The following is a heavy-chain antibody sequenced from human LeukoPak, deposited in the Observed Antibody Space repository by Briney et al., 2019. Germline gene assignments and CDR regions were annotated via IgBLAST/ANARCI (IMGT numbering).Heavy chain of an antibody. V-gene: IGHV3-7*03. J-gene: IGHJ4*02. CDR1: GFTFSSYW. D-gene: IGHD4-17*01. Sequence: GGSLRLSCAASGFTFSSYWMSWVRQAPGKGLEWVANIKQDGSEKYYVDSVKGRFTISRDNSKNTLYLQTNSLRAEDTAVYYCAKALPYGDYFDYWGQGTLVTVSS. CDR2: IKQDGSEK. CDR3: AKALPYGDYFDY.